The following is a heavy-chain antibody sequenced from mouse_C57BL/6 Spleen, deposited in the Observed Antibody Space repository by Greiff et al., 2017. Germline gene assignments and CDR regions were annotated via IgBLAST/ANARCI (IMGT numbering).Heavy chain of an antibody. V-gene: IGHV1-69*01. Sequence: QVQLQQPGAELVMPGASVKLSCKASGYTFTSYWMHWVKQRPGQGLEWIGEIDPSDSYTNYNQKFKGKSTLTVDKSSSTAYMQLSSLASEDSAVYYCARRGFDYWGQGTTLTVSS. CDR2: IDPSDSYT. J-gene: IGHJ2*01. CDR3: ARRGFDY. CDR1: GYTFTSYW.